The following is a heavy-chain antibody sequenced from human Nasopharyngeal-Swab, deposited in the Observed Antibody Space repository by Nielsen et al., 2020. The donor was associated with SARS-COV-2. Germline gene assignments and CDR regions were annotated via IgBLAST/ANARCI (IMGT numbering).Heavy chain of an antibody. CDR3: AKDMGSIAVAGYYYYGMDV. CDR2: ISSSSSYI. J-gene: IGHJ6*02. CDR1: GFTFSSYS. V-gene: IGHV3-21*04. Sequence: GESLKISCAASGFTFSSYSMNWVRQAPGKGLEWVSSISSSSSYIYYADSVKGRFTISRDNAKNSLYLQMNSLRAEDTALYYCAKDMGSIAVAGYYYYGMDVWGQGTTVTVSS. D-gene: IGHD6-19*01.